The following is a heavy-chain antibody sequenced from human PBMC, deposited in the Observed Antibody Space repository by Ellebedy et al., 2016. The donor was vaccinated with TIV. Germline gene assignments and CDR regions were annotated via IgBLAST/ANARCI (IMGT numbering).Heavy chain of an antibody. D-gene: IGHD7-27*01. V-gene: IGHV3-9*01. CDR1: GFIFDDYA. CDR3: TKDLLRGIWGGSGRDY. J-gene: IGHJ4*02. Sequence: SLKISCAASGFIFDDYAMHWVRQAPGKGLEWVSGISWRGHYIGYADSVRGRFTISRGNAKNSLYLQMNSLRIEDTAVYYCTKDLLRGIWGGSGRDYWGQGTLVTVSS. CDR2: ISWRGHYI.